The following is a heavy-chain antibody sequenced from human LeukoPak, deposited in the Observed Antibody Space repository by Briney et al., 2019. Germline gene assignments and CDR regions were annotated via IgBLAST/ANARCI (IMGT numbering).Heavy chain of an antibody. D-gene: IGHD3-10*01. V-gene: IGHV3-7*01. CDR2: IKQDGSEK. CDR1: GFTFSSYS. Sequence: PGGSLRLSCAASGFTFSSYSMNWVRQAPGKGLEWVANIKQDGSEKYYVDSVKGRFTISRDNAKNSLYLQMNSLRAEDTAVYYCARVEGLWFGEGAFDYWGQGTLVTVSS. CDR3: ARVEGLWFGEGAFDY. J-gene: IGHJ4*02.